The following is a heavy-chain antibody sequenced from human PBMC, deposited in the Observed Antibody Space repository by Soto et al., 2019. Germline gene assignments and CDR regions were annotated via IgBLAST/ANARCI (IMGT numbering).Heavy chain of an antibody. D-gene: IGHD2-21*01. Sequence: GGSLRLSCAASGFTVSSNYMSWVRQAPGKRLEWVGRIKSQASGGTIDYAAPVKGRFTISRDDSKNTVYLQMDSRKTENTAVYYCTHVLSLAHLYSYLWGQGTQVTVSS. CDR2: IKSQASGGTI. CDR3: THVLSLAHLYSYL. V-gene: IGHV3-15*01. J-gene: IGHJ4*02. CDR1: GFTVSSNY.